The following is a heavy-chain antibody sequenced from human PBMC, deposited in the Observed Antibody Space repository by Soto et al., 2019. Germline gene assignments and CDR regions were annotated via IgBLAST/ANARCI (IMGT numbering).Heavy chain of an antibody. D-gene: IGHD5-18*01. CDR2: ISGSGGST. CDR3: LSGYSYGYTFDY. V-gene: IGHV3-23*01. J-gene: IGHJ4*02. Sequence: EVQLLESGGGLVQPGGSLRLSCAASGFTFSSYAMSWVRQAPGKGLEWVSAISGSGGSTYYADSVKGRFTISRDNSKNTLYLQMNSLRAEDTAVYYCLSGYSYGYTFDYWGQGTLVTVSS. CDR1: GFTFSSYA.